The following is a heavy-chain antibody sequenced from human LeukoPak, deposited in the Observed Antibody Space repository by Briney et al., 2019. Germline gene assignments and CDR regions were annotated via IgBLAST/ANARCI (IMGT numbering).Heavy chain of an antibody. D-gene: IGHD1-26*01. V-gene: IGHV4-59*01. Sequence: SGGSLSLSCAASGFTFSTYSMNWVLQAPGKELEWIGDIHYSESTTYNPSLKNRVTISADPSKHQLSLSLSSVAAADTAVYYCARGQGSGSSWAFDYWGQGTLVTDSS. CDR3: ARGQGSGSSWAFDY. CDR1: GFTFSTYS. CDR2: IHYSEST. J-gene: IGHJ4*02.